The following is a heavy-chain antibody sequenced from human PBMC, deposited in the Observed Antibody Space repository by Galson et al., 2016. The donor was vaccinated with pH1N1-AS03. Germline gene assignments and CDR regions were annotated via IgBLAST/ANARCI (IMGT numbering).Heavy chain of an antibody. V-gene: IGHV3-23*01. CDR1: GFIFSGNS. CDR2: ISPTGETT. Sequence: SLRLSCAASGFIFSGNSMSWVRQAPGKGLEWVAAISPTGETTPYADSVKGRFIISRDNSKNTLFLEMDSLRAEDTAVYYCVKCDVSCQHSTLDYWGQGTLVTVSS. J-gene: IGHJ4*02. D-gene: IGHD2-2*01. CDR3: VKCDVSCQHSTLDY.